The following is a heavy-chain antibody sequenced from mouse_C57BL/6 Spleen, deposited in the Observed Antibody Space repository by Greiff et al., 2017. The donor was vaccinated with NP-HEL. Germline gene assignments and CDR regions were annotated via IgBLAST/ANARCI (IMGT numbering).Heavy chain of an antibody. J-gene: IGHJ1*03. V-gene: IGHV1-55*01. CDR1: GYTFTSYW. CDR2: IYPGSGST. D-gene: IGHD2-4*01. CDR3: ARAENYACYWDFDV. Sequence: QVQLKQSGAELVKPGASVKMSCTASGYTFTSYWITWVKQRPGQGLEWIGDIYPGSGSTNYNEKFKSKATLTVDTSSSTAYMQLSSLTSEDSAVYYCARAENYACYWDFDVWGTGTTVTVSS.